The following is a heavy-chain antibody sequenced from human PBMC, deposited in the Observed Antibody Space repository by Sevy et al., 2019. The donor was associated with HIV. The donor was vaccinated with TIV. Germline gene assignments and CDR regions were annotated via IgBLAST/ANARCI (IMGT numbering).Heavy chain of an antibody. CDR3: ARDPTTIVGPAAIQGDLFDP. V-gene: IGHV3-21*01. D-gene: IGHD2-2*02. CDR2: ISSSSSYI. CDR1: GFTFSSYS. J-gene: IGHJ5*02. Sequence: GGSLRLSCAASGFTFSSYSMNWVRQAPGKGLEWVSSISSSSSYIYYADSVKGRFTISRDNAKNSLYLQMNSLRAEDTAGDYCARDPTTIVGPAAIQGDLFDPGGQGTLVTVSS.